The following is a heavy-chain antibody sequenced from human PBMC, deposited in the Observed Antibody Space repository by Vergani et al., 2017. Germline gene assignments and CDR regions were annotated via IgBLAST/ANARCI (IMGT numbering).Heavy chain of an antibody. V-gene: IGHV3-33*01. CDR1: GFTFNQYG. D-gene: IGHD1-14*01. CDR2: TWYDGNNK. J-gene: IGHJ5*02. CDR3: ARDLRLLYNRFDP. Sequence: QVQLVESGGGVVQPGRSLRLSCAASGFTFNQYGMHWVRQAPGKGLELVAVTWYDGNNKQYADSVKGRFTISRDNSKSTMYLQLNSLRDEDTGVYYCARDLRLLYNRFDPWGQGTLVTVSS.